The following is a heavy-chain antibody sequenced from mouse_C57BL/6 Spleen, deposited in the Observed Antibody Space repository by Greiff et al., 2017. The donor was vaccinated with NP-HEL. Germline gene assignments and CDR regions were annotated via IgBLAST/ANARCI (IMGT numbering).Heavy chain of an antibody. CDR1: GYTFTSYW. J-gene: IGHJ1*03. V-gene: IGHV1-7*01. CDR2: INPSSGST. CDR3: ARGSSEWYFDV. Sequence: VQLQQSGAELAKPGASVKLSCKASGYTFTSYWMHWVKQRPGQGLEWIGDINPSSGSTKYNQKFKDKATLTADKSSSTAYMQLSSLTYEDSAVYYCARGSSEWYFDVWGTGTTVTVSS. D-gene: IGHD1-1*01.